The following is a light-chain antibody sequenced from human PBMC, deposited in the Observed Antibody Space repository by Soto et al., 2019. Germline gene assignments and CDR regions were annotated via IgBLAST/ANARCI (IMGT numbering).Light chain of an antibody. V-gene: IGKV3-20*01. J-gene: IGKJ4*01. Sequence: EIGMTQSPGTLSLSPGERATLSCRASQSVSSSYLSWYQQKPDQPPRLLIYGASSRAPGRPDRFSGSGSGTDFTLTISRLVPDDVAVYYCQQYYSCPPLSFGGGTKVEIK. CDR1: QSVSSSY. CDR2: GAS. CDR3: QQYYSCPPLS.